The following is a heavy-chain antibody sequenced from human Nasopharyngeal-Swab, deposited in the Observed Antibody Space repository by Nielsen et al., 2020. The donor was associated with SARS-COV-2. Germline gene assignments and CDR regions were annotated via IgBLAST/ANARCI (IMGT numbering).Heavy chain of an antibody. CDR3: ARGNEGAAAGTGYYYYGMDV. D-gene: IGHD6-13*01. Sequence: SVKDSCKATGGTFSSDAISWVRQAPGQGHERMGRITPILGIANYAQKFQGRVTITADKSTSTAYMELSSLRSEDTAVYYCARGNEGAAAGTGYYYYGMDVWGQGTTVTVSS. CDR1: GGTFSSDA. CDR2: ITPILGIA. J-gene: IGHJ6*02. V-gene: IGHV1-69*04.